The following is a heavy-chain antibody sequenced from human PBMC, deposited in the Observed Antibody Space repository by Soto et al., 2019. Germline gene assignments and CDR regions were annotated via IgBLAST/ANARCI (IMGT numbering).Heavy chain of an antibody. D-gene: IGHD6-13*01. Sequence: AGGSLSLSCAASGFTFSSYGMHWVRQAPGKGLEWVAVISYDGSNKYYADSVKGRFTISRDNSKNTLYLQMNSLRAEDTAVYYCAKDTVDSSSRYYYYGMDVWGQGTTVTVSS. J-gene: IGHJ6*02. CDR1: GFTFSSYG. V-gene: IGHV3-30*18. CDR2: ISYDGSNK. CDR3: AKDTVDSSSRYYYYGMDV.